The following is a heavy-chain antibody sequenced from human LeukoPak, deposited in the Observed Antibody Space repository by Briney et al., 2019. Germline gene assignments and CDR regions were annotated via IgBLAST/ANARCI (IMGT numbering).Heavy chain of an antibody. D-gene: IGHD5-12*01. J-gene: IGHJ4*02. CDR3: ARDNVDFDY. CDR2: INHSGST. CDR1: GGSFSGYY. Sequence: SETLSLTCAVYGGSFSGYYWSWIRQPPGKGLEWIGEINHSGSTNYNPSLKSRVTISVDTSKNQFSLKLSSVSAADTAVYYCARDNVDFDYWGQGTLVTVSS. V-gene: IGHV4-34*01.